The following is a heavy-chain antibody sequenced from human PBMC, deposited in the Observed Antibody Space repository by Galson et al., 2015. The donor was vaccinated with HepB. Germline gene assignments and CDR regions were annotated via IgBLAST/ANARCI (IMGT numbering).Heavy chain of an antibody. D-gene: IGHD3-3*01. CDR3: ARDLTIFGVADYGMDV. Sequence: ETLSLTCTVSGGSISSYYWSWIRQPPGKGLEWIGYIYYSGSTNYNPSLKSRVTISVDTSKNQFSLKLSSVTAADTAVYYCARDLTIFGVADYGMDVWGQGTTVTVSS. J-gene: IGHJ6*02. CDR2: IYYSGST. CDR1: GGSISSYY. V-gene: IGHV4-59*01.